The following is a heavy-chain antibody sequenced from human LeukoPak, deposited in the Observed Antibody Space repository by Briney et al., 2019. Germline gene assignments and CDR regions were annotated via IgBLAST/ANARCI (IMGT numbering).Heavy chain of an antibody. CDR3: ARHDGGHYSSGWYGAFDI. V-gene: IGHV4-39*01. D-gene: IGHD6-19*01. CDR1: GGSISSSSYY. Sequence: SETLSLTCTVSGGSISSSSYYWGWIRQPQGKGLEWIGSIYYSGSTYYNPSLKSRVTISVDTSKNQFSLKLSSVTAADTAVYYCARHDGGHYSSGWYGAFDIWGQGTMVTVSS. CDR2: IYYSGST. J-gene: IGHJ3*02.